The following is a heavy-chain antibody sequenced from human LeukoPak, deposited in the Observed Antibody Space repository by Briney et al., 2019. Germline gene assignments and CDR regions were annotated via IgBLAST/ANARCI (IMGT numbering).Heavy chain of an antibody. V-gene: IGHV3-23*01. CDR3: AKGSHFDY. Sequence: GGSLRLSCAASGFDFSTYDMAWGRQAPGRRLEWVSDINPSGGTYYADSVKGRFTISRDNSKNTLYLQMNSLRAEDTAIYYCAKGSHFDYWGQGPLVTVSS. J-gene: IGHJ4*02. CDR1: GFDFSTYD. CDR2: INPSGGT.